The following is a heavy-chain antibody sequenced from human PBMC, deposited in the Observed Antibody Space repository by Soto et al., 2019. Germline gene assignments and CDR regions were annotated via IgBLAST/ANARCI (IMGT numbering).Heavy chain of an antibody. CDR1: GFTFSSYA. CDR2: ISYDGSNK. Sequence: QVQLVESGGGVVQPGRSLRLSCAASGFTFSSYAMHWVRQAPGKGLEWVAVISYDGSNKYYADSVKGRFTISRDNSKNTLYLQMHSLRAEDTAVYYCARVPDYESWSGYYTRGDYYNGMEVWGQGTTVTVSS. CDR3: ARVPDYESWSGYYTRGDYYNGMEV. V-gene: IGHV3-30-3*01. J-gene: IGHJ6*02. D-gene: IGHD3-3*01.